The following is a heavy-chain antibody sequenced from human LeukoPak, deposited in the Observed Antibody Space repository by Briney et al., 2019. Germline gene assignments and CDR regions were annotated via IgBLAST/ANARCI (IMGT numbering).Heavy chain of an antibody. CDR3: ARAHLGYDFWSGSPWGTSYSYGMDV. CDR2: MNPNSGKT. J-gene: IGHJ6*02. Sequence: ASVKVSCKASGYTFTSYDINWVRQAAGQGREGMGWMNPNSGKTGYAQKFQGRVTMPRKTSISTAYMELSSLRSAETAVYYCARAHLGYDFWSGSPWGTSYSYGMDVWGQGTPVTVSS. CDR1: GYTFTSYD. D-gene: IGHD3-3*01. V-gene: IGHV1-8*01.